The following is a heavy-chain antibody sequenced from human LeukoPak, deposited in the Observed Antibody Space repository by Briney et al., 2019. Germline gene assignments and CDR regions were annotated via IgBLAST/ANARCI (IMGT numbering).Heavy chain of an antibody. CDR3: ARGPYGDSIFDY. CDR2: MNSNSGDT. Sequence: GASVKVSCKASGYTFTSYDINWVRQATGQGLEWMGWMNSNSGDTGYAQKFQGRVTITRNTSISTAYMELSSLRSEDTAVYYCARGPYGDSIFDYWGQGTLVTVSS. J-gene: IGHJ4*02. D-gene: IGHD4-17*01. CDR1: GYTFTSYD. V-gene: IGHV1-8*03.